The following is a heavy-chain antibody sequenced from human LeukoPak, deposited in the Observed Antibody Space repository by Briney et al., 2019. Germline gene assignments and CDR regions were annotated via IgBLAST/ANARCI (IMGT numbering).Heavy chain of an antibody. CDR1: GDSIRKNNW. Sequence: PSGTLSLTCAVSGDSIRKNNWWSWVRPPRRKGLEWIGEIYHSGSTDYNPSLKSRVTISVDKSKNQFSLKLTSVTAAYTAVYYCATRLDDHGSFYSWGQGTLVTVSS. CDR3: ATRLDDHGSFYS. D-gene: IGHD4-17*01. J-gene: IGHJ4*02. CDR2: IYHSGST. V-gene: IGHV4-4*02.